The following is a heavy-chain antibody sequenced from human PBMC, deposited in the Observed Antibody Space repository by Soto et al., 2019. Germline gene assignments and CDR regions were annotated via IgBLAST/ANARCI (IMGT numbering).Heavy chain of an antibody. D-gene: IGHD5-12*01. Sequence: SETLSLTYTVSSGYIRSYYWSCIRQPPGKGLEWIGYIYYSGSTNYNPSLKSRVTISVDTSKNQFSLKLSSVTAADTAVYYCARQVSTPIFDYWGQGISVTVSS. CDR3: ARQVSTPIFDY. CDR2: IYYSGST. J-gene: IGHJ4*02. V-gene: IGHV4-59*01. CDR1: SGYIRSYY.